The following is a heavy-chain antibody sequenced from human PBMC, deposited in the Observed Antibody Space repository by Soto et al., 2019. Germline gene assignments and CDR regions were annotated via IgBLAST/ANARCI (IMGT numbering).Heavy chain of an antibody. D-gene: IGHD1-26*01. Sequence: QVQLVESGGGVFQPGRSLRLSCAASGFTFSSYGMHWVRKAPGKGLEWVAVIWYDGSNKYYADSVKGRFTISRDNSKNTLYLQMKSLRAEDTAVYYCARESKRWWELLRGDFDYWGQGTLVTVSS. CDR1: GFTFSSYG. CDR2: IWYDGSNK. CDR3: ARESKRWWELLRGDFDY. V-gene: IGHV3-33*01. J-gene: IGHJ4*02.